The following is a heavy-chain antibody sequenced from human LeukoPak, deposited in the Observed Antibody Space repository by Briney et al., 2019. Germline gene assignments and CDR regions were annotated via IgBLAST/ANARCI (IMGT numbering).Heavy chain of an antibody. CDR2: IKQDGSEK. D-gene: IGHD2-8*01. J-gene: IGHJ4*02. V-gene: IGHV3-7*01. Sequence: GGSLRLSCAASGFTFSSYWMSWVRQAPGKGLEWVANIKQDGSEKYYVDSVKGRFTISRDNAKNSLYLQMNSLRAGDTAVYYCARDLGYCTNGVCYSGFDYWGQGTLVTVSS. CDR1: GFTFSSYW. CDR3: ARDLGYCTNGVCYSGFDY.